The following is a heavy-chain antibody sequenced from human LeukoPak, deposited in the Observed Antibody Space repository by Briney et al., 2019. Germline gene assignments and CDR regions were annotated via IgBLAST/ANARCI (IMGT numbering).Heavy chain of an antibody. Sequence: SETLPLTCAVYNGSFNEYYWSWIRQSPGKGLEWIGEINHGGRTNYNPSLQSRVSISVDASQNQFSLTMTSVTAADTAVYYCAKSNGYGLIDIWGQGTMVTVSS. V-gene: IGHV4-34*01. D-gene: IGHD3-10*01. CDR3: AKSNGYGLIDI. CDR2: INHGGRT. CDR1: NGSFNEYY. J-gene: IGHJ3*02.